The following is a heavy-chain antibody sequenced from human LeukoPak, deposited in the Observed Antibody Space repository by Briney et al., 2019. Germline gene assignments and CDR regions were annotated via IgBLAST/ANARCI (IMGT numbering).Heavy chain of an antibody. Sequence: PSETLSLTCSVSGGSISSFYWLWMPQPPGKGLVGWGYIYYSKSPNYTPSHERRVTISVDASKNVFSLKLSSVPAAHTAVLLWASGYCTGGVCHGVVEYRGQRTLVTASS. CDR2: IYYSKSP. CDR3: ASGYCTGGVCHGVVEY. V-gene: IGHV4-59*01. CDR1: GGSISSFY. D-gene: IGHD2-8*02. J-gene: IGHJ4*02.